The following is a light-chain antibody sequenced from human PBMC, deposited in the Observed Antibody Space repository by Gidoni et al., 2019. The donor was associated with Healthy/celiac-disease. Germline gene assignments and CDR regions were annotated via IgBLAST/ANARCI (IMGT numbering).Light chain of an antibody. Sequence: DIQLTQSPSFLSASVGDRVTITCWASQGISSYLAWYQQKPGKAPKLLIYAASTLQSGVPSRFSGSGSGTEFTLTISSLQPEDFATYYCQQPGTFGGGTKVEIK. J-gene: IGKJ4*01. CDR1: QGISSY. CDR2: AAS. CDR3: QQPGT. V-gene: IGKV1-9*01.